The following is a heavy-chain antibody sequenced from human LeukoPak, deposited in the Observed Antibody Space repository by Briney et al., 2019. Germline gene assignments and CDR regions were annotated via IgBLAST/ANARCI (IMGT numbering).Heavy chain of an antibody. V-gene: IGHV3-30*02. D-gene: IGHD4-17*01. Sequence: GGSLRLSCAASGFTFSSYGMHWVRQAPGKGLEWVAVIWYDGSNKYYADSVKGRFTISRDNSKNTLYLQMNSLRAEDTAVYYCAKRHDYGEVQDYWGQGTLVTVSS. J-gene: IGHJ4*02. CDR3: AKRHDYGEVQDY. CDR2: IWYDGSNK. CDR1: GFTFSSYG.